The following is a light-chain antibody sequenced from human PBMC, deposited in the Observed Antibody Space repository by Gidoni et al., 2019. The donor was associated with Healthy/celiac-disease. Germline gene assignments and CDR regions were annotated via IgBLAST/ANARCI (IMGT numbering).Light chain of an antibody. CDR1: QSISSW. CDR3: QQYNSYSWT. V-gene: IGKV1-5*01. CDR2: DAS. Sequence: DIKMTQSPSTLSASVGDRVTITCRASQSISSWLAWYQQKPGKAPKLLIYDASSLESGVPSRFSGSGSGTEFTLTISSLHPDDFATYYCQQYNSYSWTFXQXTKVEIK. J-gene: IGKJ1*01.